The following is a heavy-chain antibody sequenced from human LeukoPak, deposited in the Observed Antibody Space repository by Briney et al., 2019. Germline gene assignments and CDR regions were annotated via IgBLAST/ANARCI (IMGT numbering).Heavy chain of an antibody. D-gene: IGHD5-18*01. V-gene: IGHV4-31*03. CDR1: GGSISSGGYY. CDR3: ARHMGYSYGLFHMDV. Sequence: PSQTLPLTCTVSGGSISSGGYYWSWIRQHPGKGLEWIGYIYYSGSTYYNPSLKSRVTISVDTSKNQFSLKLGSVTAADTAVYYCARHMGYSYGLFHMDVWGQGTTVIVS. CDR2: IYYSGST. J-gene: IGHJ6*02.